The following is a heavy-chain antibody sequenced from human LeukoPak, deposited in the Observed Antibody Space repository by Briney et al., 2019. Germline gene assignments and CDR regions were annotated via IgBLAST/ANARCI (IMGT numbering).Heavy chain of an antibody. Sequence: PGGSLRLSCASSGFTFSTYWMTWVRQAPGKGLEWVANIKQDGSETYYVDSVKGRFTISRDNAKNSLYLQLNSLRAEDTAVYYCAREGITATADYWGQGTLVTVSS. CDR1: GFTFSTYW. J-gene: IGHJ4*02. CDR3: AREGITATADY. D-gene: IGHD6-13*01. CDR2: IKQDGSET. V-gene: IGHV3-7*01.